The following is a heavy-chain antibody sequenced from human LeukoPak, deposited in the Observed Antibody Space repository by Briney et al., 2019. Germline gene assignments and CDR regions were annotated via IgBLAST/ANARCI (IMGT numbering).Heavy chain of an antibody. CDR3: VYSSGYYYYFDY. D-gene: IGHD3-22*01. J-gene: IGHJ4*02. V-gene: IGHV4-30-4*01. CDR2: IYYSGST. CDR1: GGSISSGDYH. Sequence: SETLSLTCTVSGGSISSGDYHWSWIRQPPGKGLEWIGYIYYSGSTYYNPSLKSRVTISVDTSKNQFSLKLSSVTAADTAVYYCVYSSGYYYYFDYWGQGTLVTVSS.